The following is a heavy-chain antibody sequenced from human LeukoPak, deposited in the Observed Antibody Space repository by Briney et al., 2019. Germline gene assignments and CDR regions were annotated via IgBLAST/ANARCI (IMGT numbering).Heavy chain of an antibody. CDR2: IYYSGST. CDR1: GGSTSSYY. D-gene: IGHD3-10*01. CDR3: ARAYYGSGSYYYYYYYMDV. Sequence: PSETLSLTCTVSGGSTSSYYWSWIRQPPGKGLEWIGYIYYSGSTNYNPSLKSRVTISVDTSKNQFSLKLSSVTAADTAVYYCARAYYGSGSYYYYYYYMDVWGKGTTVTISS. V-gene: IGHV4-59*01. J-gene: IGHJ6*03.